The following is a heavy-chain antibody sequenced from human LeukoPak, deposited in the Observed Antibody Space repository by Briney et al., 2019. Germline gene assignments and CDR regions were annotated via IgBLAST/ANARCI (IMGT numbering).Heavy chain of an antibody. CDR3: ASSLGGNQVN. J-gene: IGHJ4*02. CDR1: GFAFDKYW. CDR2: INQDGSET. V-gene: IGHV3-7*01. D-gene: IGHD4-23*01. Sequence: PGGSLRLSCAASGFAFDKYWMSWVRQTPGKGLAWAANINQDGSETYYVDSVKGRFTISRDSAKSSLFLQMNSLRAEDTAVYYCASSLGGNQVNWGQGTLVTVSS.